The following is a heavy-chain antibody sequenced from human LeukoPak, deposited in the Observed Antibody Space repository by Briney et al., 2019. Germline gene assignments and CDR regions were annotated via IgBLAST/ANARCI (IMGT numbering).Heavy chain of an antibody. CDR1: GYTFTSYD. D-gene: IGHD1-14*01. CDR3: ATVRMGSYPDAFDI. CDR2: MNPNSGNT. Sequence: ASVKVSCKASGYTFTSYDINWVRQATGQGLEWMGWMNPNSGNTGYAQKFQGRVTITRNTSISTAYMELSSLRSEDTAVYYCATVRMGSYPDAFDIWGQGTMVTVSS. J-gene: IGHJ3*02. V-gene: IGHV1-8*03.